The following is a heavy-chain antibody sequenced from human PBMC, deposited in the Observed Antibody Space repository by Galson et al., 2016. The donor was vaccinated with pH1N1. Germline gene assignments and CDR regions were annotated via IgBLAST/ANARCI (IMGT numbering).Heavy chain of an antibody. Sequence: TLSLTCTVSGGSISSSIYYWNWIRQPAGKGLEWIGRMYTSGTTTYNPSLESRVSISVDTSKNQFSLRLSPVTAADTAVYFCARDRVALTGIFDYWGQGALVTVSS. CDR3: ARDRVALTGIFDY. CDR2: MYTSGTT. D-gene: IGHD3-10*01. V-gene: IGHV4-61*02. CDR1: GGSISSSIYY. J-gene: IGHJ4*02.